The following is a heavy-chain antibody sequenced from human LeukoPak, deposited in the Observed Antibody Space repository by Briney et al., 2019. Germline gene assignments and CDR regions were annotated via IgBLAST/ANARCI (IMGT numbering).Heavy chain of an antibody. CDR1: GYSFTSYW. V-gene: IGHV5-51*01. CDR3: AVWWGPYYYGSGSYYYWFDP. D-gene: IGHD3-10*01. Sequence: GESLKISCKGSGYSFTSYWIGWVRQMPGKGLEWMGIIYPGDSDTRYSPSFQGQVTISADKSISTAYLQWSSLKASDTAMYYCAVWWGPYYYGSGSYYYWFDPWGQGTLVTVSS. J-gene: IGHJ5*02. CDR2: IYPGDSDT.